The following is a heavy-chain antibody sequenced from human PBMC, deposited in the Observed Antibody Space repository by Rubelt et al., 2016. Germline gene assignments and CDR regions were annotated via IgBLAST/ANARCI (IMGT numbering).Heavy chain of an antibody. V-gene: IGHV4-39*01. CDR2: IYYSGST. Sequence: QLQLQESGPGLVKPSETLSLTCTVSGGSISSSYYWGWIRQPPGEGLEWIGSIYYSGSTYYSPSLKSRVTISVDTSKNQFALKMSSGTAADTAVDYCASRTYSSSPFDPWGQGTLVTVSS. D-gene: IGHD6-13*01. J-gene: IGHJ5*02. CDR1: GGSISSSYY. CDR3: ASRTYSSSPFDP.